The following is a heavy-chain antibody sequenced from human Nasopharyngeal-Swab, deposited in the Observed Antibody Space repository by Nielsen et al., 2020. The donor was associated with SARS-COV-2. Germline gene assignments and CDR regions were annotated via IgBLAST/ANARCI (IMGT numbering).Heavy chain of an antibody. V-gene: IGHV1-69*13. J-gene: IGHJ3*02. CDR2: IIPIFGTA. D-gene: IGHD3-10*01. CDR3: AGWITMIRGATFDI. Sequence: SVKVSCKASAGTFSSYAVSWVRQAPGQGLEWMGGIIPIFGTANYAQRFQGSVTITADESTSTAFMELSSLRSEDTAVYYCAGWITMIRGATFDIWGQGTMVTVSS. CDR1: AGTFSSYA.